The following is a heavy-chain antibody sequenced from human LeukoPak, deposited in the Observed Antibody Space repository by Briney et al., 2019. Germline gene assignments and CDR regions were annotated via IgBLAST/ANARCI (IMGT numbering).Heavy chain of an antibody. CDR1: GFSFSSYW. Sequence: GGSLRLSCAASGFSFSSYWMHWVRQAPGKGLVWVSRINSDGSSTIYADSVKGRFTISRDNAKNTLYLQMDSLRAEDTAVYYCVRGKTYSFDYWGQGTLITVSS. CDR3: VRGKTYSFDY. V-gene: IGHV3-74*01. J-gene: IGHJ4*02. CDR2: INSDGSST.